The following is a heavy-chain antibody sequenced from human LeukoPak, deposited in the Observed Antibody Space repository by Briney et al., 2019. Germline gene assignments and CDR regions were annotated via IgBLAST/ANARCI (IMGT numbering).Heavy chain of an antibody. CDR2: IYTGDKT. V-gene: IGHV3-66*01. CDR1: AFTASSNY. Sequence: PGGSLRLSCAVSAFTASSNYMSWVRQAPGKGLEWVSVIYTGDKTYYAESVKGRFTISRDISKNTLYLQMNSLRADDTAAYYCARGGDGTYYYDSSAFVRFDDWGQGTLVTVSS. J-gene: IGHJ4*02. CDR3: ARGGDGTYYYDSSAFVRFDD. D-gene: IGHD3-22*01.